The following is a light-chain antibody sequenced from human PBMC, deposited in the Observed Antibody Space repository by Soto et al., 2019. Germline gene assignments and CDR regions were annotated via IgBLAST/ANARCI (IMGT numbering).Light chain of an antibody. CDR3: QQRSNWPPERYT. CDR1: QSVSSY. Sequence: EIVLTQSPATLSLSPGERATLSCRASQSVSSYLAWYQQKPGQAPRLLIYDASNRATGIPARFSGSGSGTDFTLNISSLEPEDFAVYYCQQRSNWPPERYTFGQGTKLEIK. CDR2: DAS. J-gene: IGKJ2*01. V-gene: IGKV3-11*01.